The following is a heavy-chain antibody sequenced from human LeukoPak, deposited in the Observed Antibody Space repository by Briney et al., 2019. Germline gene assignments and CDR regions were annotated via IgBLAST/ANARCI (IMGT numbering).Heavy chain of an antibody. J-gene: IGHJ4*02. CDR1: GFTFSDHY. V-gene: IGHV4-34*01. CDR3: ARGVPATVWDY. Sequence: GSLRLSCAASGFTFSDHYMDWVRQAPGKGLEWIGEINHSGSTNYNPSLKSRVTISVDTSKNRFYLELSSVTAADTAVYYCARGVPATVWDYWGQGTLVTVSS. CDR2: INHSGST. D-gene: IGHD2-2*01.